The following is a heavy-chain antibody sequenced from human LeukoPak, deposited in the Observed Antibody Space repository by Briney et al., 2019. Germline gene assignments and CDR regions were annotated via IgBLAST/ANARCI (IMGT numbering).Heavy chain of an antibody. CDR1: GFTFNNYW. CDR2: IKQDVSEK. V-gene: IGHV3-7*03. CDR3: AKDLIAYSYGYAGRSNFDY. D-gene: IGHD5-18*01. J-gene: IGHJ4*02. Sequence: GGSLRLSCAASGFTFNNYWMSWVRQAPGKGLEWVANIKQDVSEKYYVDSVKGHFTISRDNSKNTLYLQMNSLRAEDTAIYYCAKDLIAYSYGYAGRSNFDYWGQGTLITVSS.